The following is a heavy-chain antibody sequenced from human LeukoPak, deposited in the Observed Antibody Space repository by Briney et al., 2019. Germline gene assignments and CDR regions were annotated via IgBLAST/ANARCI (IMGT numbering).Heavy chain of an antibody. D-gene: IGHD3-22*01. CDR2: ICGKGGST. Sequence: PGGSLRLSCAASGFTFSGYAMSWVRQAPGKGLEWVSVICGKGGSTYYADSVKGRFTISRDNSKNTLYLQMNSLRAEDTAVYYCAKVSTSFWYYYDSSGYLYWGQGTLVIVSS. V-gene: IGHV3-23*01. CDR3: AKVSTSFWYYYDSSGYLY. J-gene: IGHJ4*02. CDR1: GFTFSGYA.